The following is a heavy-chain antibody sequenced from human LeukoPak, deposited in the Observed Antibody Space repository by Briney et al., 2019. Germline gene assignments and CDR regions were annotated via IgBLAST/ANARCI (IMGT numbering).Heavy chain of an antibody. J-gene: IGHJ4*02. D-gene: IGHD2-15*01. CDR3: ARVIGGSSGDF. Sequence: ASVKVSCRASGYTFTGNYIHWVRHAPGQGLEWVGWINPKDGRTNYAQRFQDRVTMTRDTSISTAYMDLSSLRSDDTAVYYCARVIGGSSGDFWGQGTLVTVSS. CDR2: INPKDGRT. CDR1: GYTFTGNY. V-gene: IGHV1-2*02.